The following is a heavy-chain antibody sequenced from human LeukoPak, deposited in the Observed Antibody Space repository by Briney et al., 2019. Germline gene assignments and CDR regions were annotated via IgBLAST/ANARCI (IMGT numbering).Heavy chain of an antibody. CDR3: ARQLGYCSSTSCYADKVDY. D-gene: IGHD2-2*01. Sequence: SETLSLTCTVSGGSISSSSYYWGWIRQPPGKWLEWIGCIYYSGSTYYNPSLKSRVTISVDTSKSQFSLKLSSVTAADAAVYYCARQLGYCSSTSCYADKVDYWGQGTLVTVSS. CDR1: GGSISSSSYY. CDR2: IYYSGST. V-gene: IGHV4-39*01. J-gene: IGHJ4*02.